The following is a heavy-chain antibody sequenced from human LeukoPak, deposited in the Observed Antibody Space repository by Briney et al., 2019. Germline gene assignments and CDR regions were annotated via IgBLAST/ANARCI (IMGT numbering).Heavy chain of an antibody. CDR2: INHSGST. J-gene: IGHJ5*02. V-gene: IGHV4-34*01. CDR1: GGSFSGYY. CDR3: ASASDVDGFDP. D-gene: IGHD5-24*01. Sequence: SETLSLTCAVYGGSFSGYYWSWIRQPPGKGLEWIGEINHSGSTNYNPSLKSRVTISVDTSKNQFSLKLSSVTAADAAAYYCASASDVDGFDPWGQGTLVTVSS.